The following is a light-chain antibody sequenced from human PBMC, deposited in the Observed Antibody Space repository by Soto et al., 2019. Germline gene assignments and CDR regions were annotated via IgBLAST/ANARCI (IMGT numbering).Light chain of an antibody. CDR3: ATWDDSLNANV. Sequence: QSVLTQSPSTSGTPGQRVTISCSGSDSNIGSNHVHWYQHLPGTAPKLLIYRNSQRRSGVPDRFSGSKSGTSASLAISGLRSEDKADYYCATWDDSLNANVFGTGTKLTVL. CDR2: RNS. V-gene: IGLV1-47*01. CDR1: DSNIGSNH. J-gene: IGLJ1*01.